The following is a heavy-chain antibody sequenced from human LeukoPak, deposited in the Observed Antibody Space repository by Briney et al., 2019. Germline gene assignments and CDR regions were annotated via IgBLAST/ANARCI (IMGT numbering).Heavy chain of an antibody. CDR3: AKDTLYYDILTGPDY. CDR1: GFTFSSYA. J-gene: IGHJ4*02. CDR2: ISGSGGST. D-gene: IGHD3-9*01. Sequence: GGSLRLSCAASGFTFSSYAMSWVRQVPGKGLEWVSAISGSGGSTYYADSVKGRFTISRDNSKNTLYLQMNSLRAEDTAVYYCAKDTLYYDILTGPDYWGQGTLVTVSS. V-gene: IGHV3-23*01.